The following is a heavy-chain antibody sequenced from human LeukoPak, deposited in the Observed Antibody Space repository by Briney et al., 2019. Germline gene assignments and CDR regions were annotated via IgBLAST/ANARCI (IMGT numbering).Heavy chain of an antibody. Sequence: AASVKVSCKASGYTFTSYGISWVRQAPGQGLEWMGWISAYNGNTKYPQKLQGRVTMTTDTSTSTAYMELRSLRSDDTAVYYCARGPIIDIVIVPAADDYYYMDVWGKGTTVTVSS. V-gene: IGHV1-18*01. CDR1: GYTFTSYG. J-gene: IGHJ6*03. CDR2: ISAYNGNT. D-gene: IGHD2-2*01. CDR3: ARGPIIDIVIVPAADDYYYMDV.